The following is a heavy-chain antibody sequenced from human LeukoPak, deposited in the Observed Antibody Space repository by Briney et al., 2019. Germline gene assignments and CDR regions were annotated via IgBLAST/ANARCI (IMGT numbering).Heavy chain of an antibody. CDR2: IYHSGST. J-gene: IGHJ4*02. V-gene: IGHV4-30-2*01. CDR1: GGSISSGGYS. Sequence: SETLSLTCAVSGGSISSGGYSWSWIRQPPGKGLEWIGYIYHSGSTYYNPSLKSRVTISVDRSKNQFSLKLSSVTAADTAVYYCARDGPYSSSVYWGQGTLVTVSS. D-gene: IGHD6-13*01. CDR3: ARDGPYSSSVY.